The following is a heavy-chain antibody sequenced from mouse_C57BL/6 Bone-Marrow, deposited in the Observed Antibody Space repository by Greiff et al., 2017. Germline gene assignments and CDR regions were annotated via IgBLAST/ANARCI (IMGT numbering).Heavy chain of an antibody. J-gene: IGHJ2*01. Sequence: QVQLQQPGAELVKPGASVKLSCKASGYTFTSYWMQWVKQRPGQGLEWIGEIDPSDSYTNYNQKFKGKATLTVDTSSSTAYMQLSSLTSEDSAVYYCARSGATGPYYFDDWGQGTTLTVSS. CDR1: GYTFTSYW. CDR2: IDPSDSYT. D-gene: IGHD4-1*02. CDR3: ARSGATGPYYFDD. V-gene: IGHV1-50*01.